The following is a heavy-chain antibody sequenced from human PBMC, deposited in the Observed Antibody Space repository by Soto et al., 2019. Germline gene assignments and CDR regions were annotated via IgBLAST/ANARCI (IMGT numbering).Heavy chain of an antibody. CDR2: ISAYNGNT. J-gene: IGHJ6*02. CDR1: GYTFTSYG. D-gene: IGHD3-3*01. V-gene: IGHV1-18*01. Sequence: ASVKVSCKASGYTFTSYGISWVRQAPGQGLEWMGWISAYNGNTNYAQKLQGRVTMTTDTSTCTAYMELRSLRSDDTAVYYCARDSPYDFWSGYGFGPRIYGMDVWGQGTTVTVSS. CDR3: ARDSPYDFWSGYGFGPRIYGMDV.